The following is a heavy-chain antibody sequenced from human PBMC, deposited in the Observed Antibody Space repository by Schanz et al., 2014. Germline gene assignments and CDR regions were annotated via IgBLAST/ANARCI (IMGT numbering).Heavy chain of an antibody. D-gene: IGHD2-21*01. CDR1: GFTFSDYY. J-gene: IGHJ4*02. Sequence: QVQLVESGGGLVKPGGSLRLSCAASGFTFSDYYMSWIRQAPGKGLEWVSYISSSGSYTNYADSVKGRFTTSRDNGKKSMYLQMNTLRAEDTAVYYCAREDCSATSCYFRYWGQGTLVAVSS. V-gene: IGHV3-11*06. CDR3: AREDCSATSCYFRY. CDR2: ISSSGSYT.